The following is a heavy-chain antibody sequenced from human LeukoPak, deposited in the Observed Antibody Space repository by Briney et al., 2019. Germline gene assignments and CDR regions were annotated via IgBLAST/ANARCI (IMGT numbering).Heavy chain of an antibody. Sequence: GGSLRLSCAASGFTFSSYAMHWVRQAPGKGLEWVAVISYDGSNKYYAYSVNGRFTISRDNYKNTMYLQMNSLRAEDTAVSYCGRAAFDNWGQGTMVTVSS. CDR1: GFTFSSYA. CDR3: GRAAFDN. CDR2: ISYDGSNK. V-gene: IGHV3-30-3*01. J-gene: IGHJ3*02.